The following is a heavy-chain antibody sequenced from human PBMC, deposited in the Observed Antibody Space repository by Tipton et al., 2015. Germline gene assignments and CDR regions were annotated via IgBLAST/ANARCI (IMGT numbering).Heavy chain of an antibody. CDR1: GGSVISGTDY. Sequence: TLSLTCTVSGGSVISGTDYWSWIRQPPGKGLEWIGYTFSGGSTNYNPSLKSRVTISVDTSKNQFSLKLSSVTAADTAVYYCARKKRWDYYGSGSYLGPYYYYGMDVWGQGTTVTVSS. V-gene: IGHV4-61*01. J-gene: IGHJ6*02. CDR2: TFSGGST. D-gene: IGHD3-10*01. CDR3: ARKKRWDYYGSGSYLGPYYYYGMDV.